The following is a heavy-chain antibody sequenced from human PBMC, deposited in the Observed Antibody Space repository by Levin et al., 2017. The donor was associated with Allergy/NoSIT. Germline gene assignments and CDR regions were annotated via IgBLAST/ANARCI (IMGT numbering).Heavy chain of an antibody. D-gene: IGHD3-16*01. J-gene: IGHJ5*02. CDR2: INQDGSEK. CDR1: GFSFSSYW. CDR3: AKDGIPNNRPDGGHGFAV. Sequence: PGGSLRLSCEDSGFSFSSYWMSWVRQAPGKGLEWVATINQDGSEKYYVDSVRGRFTISRDNAKNSLFLQMNSLRAEDTALFYCAKDGIPNNRPDGGHGFAVWGQGTLVSVSS. V-gene: IGHV3-7*03.